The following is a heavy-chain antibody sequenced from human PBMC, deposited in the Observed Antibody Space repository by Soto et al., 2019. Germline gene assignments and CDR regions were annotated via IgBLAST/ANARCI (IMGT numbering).Heavy chain of an antibody. Sequence: QVQLVQTGAEVKRPGSSVNVSCTASRGTFSNYAILWVRQAPGQGLEWMGGIVPIHDTTDYAQKFQGRVTITAAEPSSTAYMQLRSLRSEDTAVYYCAADYDGLLSWGQGTLVTVSS. CDR3: AADYDGLLS. V-gene: IGHV1-69*01. D-gene: IGHD3-3*01. CDR2: IVPIHDTT. J-gene: IGHJ5*02. CDR1: RGTFSNYA.